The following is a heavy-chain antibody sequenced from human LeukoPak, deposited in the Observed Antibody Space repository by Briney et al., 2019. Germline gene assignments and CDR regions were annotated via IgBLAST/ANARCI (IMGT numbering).Heavy chain of an antibody. CDR3: ARGELIATNAHDGFDV. CDR1: GGAISGGFY. V-gene: IGHV4-31*03. D-gene: IGHD1-26*01. Sequence: SQTLSLTCTVSGGAISGGFYWGWIRQPPGKGLEWLGYIYYSGNPFYNPSLGSRLALSVDTSKSQFSLNLASMTAEDTAVYYCARGELIATNAHDGFDVWGQGTMVTVSS. CDR2: IYYSGNP. J-gene: IGHJ3*01.